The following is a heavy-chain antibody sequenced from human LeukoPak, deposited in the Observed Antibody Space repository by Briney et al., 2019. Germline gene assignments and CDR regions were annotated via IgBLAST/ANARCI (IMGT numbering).Heavy chain of an antibody. D-gene: IGHD3-10*01. CDR1: GGCVSSGSYY. CDR3: ARSHYYGSGDFDY. J-gene: IGHJ4*02. V-gene: IGHV4-61*01. Sequence: SETLSLTCTVSGGCVSSGSYYWSWIRQPPGKGLEWIGYIYYSGSTNYNPSLKSRVTISVDSSKNQFSLKLSSVTAADTAVYYCARSHYYGSGDFDYWGQGTLVTVSS. CDR2: IYYSGST.